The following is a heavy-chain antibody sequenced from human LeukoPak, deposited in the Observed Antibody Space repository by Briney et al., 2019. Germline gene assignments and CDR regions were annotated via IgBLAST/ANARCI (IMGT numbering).Heavy chain of an antibody. D-gene: IGHD6-13*01. V-gene: IGHV6-1*01. CDR1: GDIVPSNSAA. CDR3: ARYSSSWSDAFDI. Sequence: SQTLSLTCAISGDIVPSNSAAWNWIRQSPSRGLEWLGRTYYRYKWYNDYAVSVKSRMSINPDTSKNQFSLQLNSVTPEDTAVYYCARYSSSWSDAFDIWGQGTMVTVSS. J-gene: IGHJ3*02. CDR2: TYYRYKWYN.